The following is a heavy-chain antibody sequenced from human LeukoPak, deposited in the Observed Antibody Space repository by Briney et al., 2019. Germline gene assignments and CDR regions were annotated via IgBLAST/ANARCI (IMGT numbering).Heavy chain of an antibody. Sequence: SETLSLTCTVSGYSINSGYYWGWIRQPPGKGLEWIGSIYFSGSIYYSGNTYYNPSLKSRVTVSVDTSKNQFSLKLSSVTAADTAVYYCASGDYDYNWFDPWGQGTLVTVSS. CDR1: GYSINSGYY. D-gene: IGHD4-17*01. J-gene: IGHJ5*02. V-gene: IGHV4-38-2*02. CDR2: IYYSGNT. CDR3: ASGDYDYNWFDP.